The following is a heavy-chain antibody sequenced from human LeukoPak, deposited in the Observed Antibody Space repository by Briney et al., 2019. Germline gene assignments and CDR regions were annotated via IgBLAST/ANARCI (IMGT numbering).Heavy chain of an antibody. CDR1: GFIFSNYA. CDR2: ISGGAGTP. J-gene: IGHJ4*02. D-gene: IGHD4-17*01. V-gene: IGHV3-23*01. CDR3: AKRRTTVTTMDYFDY. Sequence: GGSLRLSCAASGFIFSNYAMSWVRQAPGKGLEWVSGISGGAGTPYYADSVKGRFTISRDNSENTLYLQMSSLRAEDTAVYYCAKRRTTVTTMDYFDYWGQGTLVTVSS.